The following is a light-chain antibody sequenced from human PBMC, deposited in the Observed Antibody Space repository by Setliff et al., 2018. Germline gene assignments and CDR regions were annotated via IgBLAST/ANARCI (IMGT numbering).Light chain of an antibody. J-gene: IGLJ2*01. V-gene: IGLV7-46*01. CDR3: SLAYSGSGV. CDR2: DVS. CDR1: AGAVTSGHY. Sequence: QGPSLTVSPGGTVTLTCASSAGAVTSGHYPYWFQQKPGQAPRTLIYDVSKTHSWTPARFSGSLLGDKAALTLSGAQPEDEAEYFCSLAYSGSGVFGGGTKVTVL.